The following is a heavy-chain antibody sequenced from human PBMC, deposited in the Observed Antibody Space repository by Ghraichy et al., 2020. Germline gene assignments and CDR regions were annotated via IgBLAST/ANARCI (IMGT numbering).Heavy chain of an antibody. CDR3: ARGWGRFDY. CDR1: GFAYNSYW. J-gene: IGHJ4*02. CDR2: IKYDGSAE. V-gene: IGHV3-7*01. D-gene: IGHD2-21*02. Sequence: GGSLRLSCAASGFAYNSYWMNWVRQAPGKGLEWVAYIKYDGSAEYYVDSVKGRIAISRDNAKNSLFLQMNSLRAEDTAVYYCARGWGRFDYWGQGTLVTVSS.